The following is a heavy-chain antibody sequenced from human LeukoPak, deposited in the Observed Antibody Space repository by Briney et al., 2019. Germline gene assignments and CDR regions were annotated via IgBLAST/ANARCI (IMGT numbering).Heavy chain of an antibody. J-gene: IGHJ4*02. CDR3: ASYSGSYYKEYYFDY. Sequence: ASVKVSCKASGYTFSSYAISWVRQAPGQGLEWMGGIIPIFGTANYAQKFQGRVTITADESTSTAYMELSSLRSEDTAVYYCASYSGSYYKEYYFDYWGQGTLVTVSS. CDR1: GYTFSSYA. D-gene: IGHD3-10*01. V-gene: IGHV1-69*13. CDR2: IIPIFGTA.